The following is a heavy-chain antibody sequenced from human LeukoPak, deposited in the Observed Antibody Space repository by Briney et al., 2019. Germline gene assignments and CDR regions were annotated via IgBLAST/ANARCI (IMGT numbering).Heavy chain of an antibody. CDR3: ARAPREYSSSWYYFDY. CDR1: GYTFTGYY. D-gene: IGHD6-13*01. J-gene: IGHJ4*02. V-gene: IGHV1-2*02. Sequence: GASVKVSCKASGYTFTGYYMHWVRQAPGQGLEWMGWINPNSGGTNYAQKFHGRVTMTRDTSISTAYMELSRLRSDDTAVYYCARAPREYSSSWYYFDYWGQGTLVTVSS. CDR2: INPNSGGT.